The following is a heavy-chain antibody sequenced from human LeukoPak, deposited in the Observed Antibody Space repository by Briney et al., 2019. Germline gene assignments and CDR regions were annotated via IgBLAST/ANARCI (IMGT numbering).Heavy chain of an antibody. CDR1: GGSFTAYY. V-gene: IGHV4-34*01. J-gene: IGHJ6*03. CDR2: INHSGST. CDR3: ARGPQLVGYHYIDV. Sequence: SETLSLTCAVYGGSFTAYYWSWIRQTPGKGLEWIGEINHSGSTNYNPSLKSRVTISVDTSKNQFSLKLSSVTAADTAVYYCARGPQLVGYHYIDVWGRGTTVTVSS. D-gene: IGHD6-13*01.